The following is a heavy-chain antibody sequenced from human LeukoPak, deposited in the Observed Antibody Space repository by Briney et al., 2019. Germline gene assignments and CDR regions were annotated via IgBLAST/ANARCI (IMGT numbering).Heavy chain of an antibody. Sequence: GASVKVSCKASGYTFTSYYMHWVRQAPGQGLEWMGIINPSGGSTSYAQKFQGRVTMTRDTSTSTVYMELSSLRSEDTAVYYCARDQWEGETVDTAMDSSGHWGQGTLVTVSS. D-gene: IGHD5-18*01. J-gene: IGHJ4*02. CDR2: INPSGGST. CDR3: ARDQWEGETVDTAMDSSGH. CDR1: GYTFTSYY. V-gene: IGHV1-46*01.